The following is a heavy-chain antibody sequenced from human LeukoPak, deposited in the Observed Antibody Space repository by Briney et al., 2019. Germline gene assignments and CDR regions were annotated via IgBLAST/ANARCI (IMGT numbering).Heavy chain of an antibody. D-gene: IGHD2-8*01. Sequence: PGGSLRLSCAASGFTFDDYAMHWVRQAPVKGLEWVSGISWNSGSIGYADSVKGRFTISRDNAKNSLYLQMNSLRAEDTALYYCAKGLGGGVLMVYAAIDFWGQGTLVTVSS. CDR3: AKGLGGGVLMVYAAIDF. J-gene: IGHJ4*02. CDR1: GFTFDDYA. CDR2: ISWNSGSI. V-gene: IGHV3-9*01.